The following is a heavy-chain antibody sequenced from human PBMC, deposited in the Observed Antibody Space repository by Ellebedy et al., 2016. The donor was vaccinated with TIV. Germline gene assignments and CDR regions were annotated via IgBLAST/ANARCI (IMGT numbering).Heavy chain of an antibody. CDR3: ARDFHSSGWYRGSGGDYYYGMDV. CDR1: GFTFSSYG. J-gene: IGHJ6*02. Sequence: PGGSLRLSCAASGFTFSSYGIHWVRQAPGKGLEWVAVIWSDGSNKYYADSVKGRFTISRDNSKNTVYLQMNSLRAEDTAMYYCARDFHSSGWYRGSGGDYYYGMDVWGQGTTVTVSS. CDR2: IWSDGSNK. D-gene: IGHD6-19*01. V-gene: IGHV3-33*01.